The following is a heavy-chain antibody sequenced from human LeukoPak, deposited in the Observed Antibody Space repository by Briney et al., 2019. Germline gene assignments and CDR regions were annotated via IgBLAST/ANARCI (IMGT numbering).Heavy chain of an antibody. CDR3: ARGSGSYFSFDY. J-gene: IGHJ4*02. CDR2: IYYSGST. Sequence: SETQSLTCTVSDGSINSFYWSWIRQPPGKGLEWIGYIYYSGSTNYNPSLKSRVTISVDTSKNQFSLNLNSVTAADTAVYYCARGSGSYFSFDYWGQGTLVTVSS. CDR1: DGSINSFY. D-gene: IGHD1-26*01. V-gene: IGHV4-59*01.